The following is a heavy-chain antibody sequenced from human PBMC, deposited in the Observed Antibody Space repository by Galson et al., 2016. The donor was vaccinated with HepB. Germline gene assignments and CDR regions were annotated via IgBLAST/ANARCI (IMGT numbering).Heavy chain of an antibody. V-gene: IGHV3-21*06. Sequence: SLRLSCAASGFTFRTYYMSWVRQAPGKGLQWVSSISSSSNYIEYADSVKDRFIISRDNAKNSLYLQMNGLRAEDTAVYYCAMLPMGGMDFWGKGTTVTVSS. CDR1: GFTFRTYY. D-gene: IGHD5-18*01. CDR2: ISSSSNYI. J-gene: IGHJ6*04. CDR3: AMLPMGGMDF.